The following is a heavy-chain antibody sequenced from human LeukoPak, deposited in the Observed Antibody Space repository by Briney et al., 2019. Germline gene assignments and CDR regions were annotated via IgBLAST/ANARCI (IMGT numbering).Heavy chain of an antibody. CDR2: INPNSGGT. V-gene: IGHV1-2*06. CDR1: GYTFTGYY. Sequence: GASVKVSCKASGYTFTGYYMHWVRQAPGQGLEWMGRINPNSGGTNYAQKFQGRVTMTRNTSISTVYMELSSLKSEDTAVYYCARTKSSWYGMGFDYWGQGTLVTVSS. J-gene: IGHJ4*02. D-gene: IGHD6-13*01. CDR3: ARTKSSWYGMGFDY.